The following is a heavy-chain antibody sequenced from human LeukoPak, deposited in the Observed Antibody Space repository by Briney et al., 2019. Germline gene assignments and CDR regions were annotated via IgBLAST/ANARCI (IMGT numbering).Heavy chain of an antibody. CDR1: GYTFTSYD. CDR2: MNPNSGNT. Sequence: GASVKVSCKASGYTFTSYDINWVRQATGQGLEWMGWMNPNSGNTGYAQKFQGRVTITRNTSISTDYMELSSLRSEDTAVYYCARGPNSSGYYYDWGQGNLVTVSS. J-gene: IGHJ4*02. CDR3: ARGPNSSGYYYD. D-gene: IGHD3-22*01. V-gene: IGHV1-8*03.